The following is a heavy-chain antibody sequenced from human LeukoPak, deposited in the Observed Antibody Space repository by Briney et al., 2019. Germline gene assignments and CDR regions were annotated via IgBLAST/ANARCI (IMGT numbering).Heavy chain of an antibody. D-gene: IGHD3-3*01. Sequence: ASVKVSCKASGYTFTSYAMNWVRQAPGQGLEWMGWINTNTGNPTYAQGFTGRFVFSLDTSVSTAYLQISSLKAEDTAVYYCARVYYDFWSGYFSYYYYMDVWGKGTTVTVSS. CDR1: GYTFTSYA. J-gene: IGHJ6*03. CDR2: INTNTGNP. V-gene: IGHV7-4-1*02. CDR3: ARVYYDFWSGYFSYYYYMDV.